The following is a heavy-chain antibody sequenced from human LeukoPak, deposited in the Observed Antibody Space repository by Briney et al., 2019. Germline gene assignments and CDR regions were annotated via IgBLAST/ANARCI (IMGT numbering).Heavy chain of an antibody. V-gene: IGHV3-9*01. CDR3: AKLVAAAGGFDP. CDR1: GFTFDDYA. Sequence: GRSLRLSCAASGFTFDDYAMHWVRQAPGKGLELVSGISWNSGSIGYADSVKGRFTISRDNAKNSLYLQMNSLRAEDTALYYCAKLVAAAGGFDPWGQGTLVTVSS. CDR2: ISWNSGSI. D-gene: IGHD6-13*01. J-gene: IGHJ5*02.